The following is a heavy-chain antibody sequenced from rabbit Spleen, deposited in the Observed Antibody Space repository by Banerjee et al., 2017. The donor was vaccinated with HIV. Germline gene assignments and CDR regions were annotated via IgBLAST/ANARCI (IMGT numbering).Heavy chain of an antibody. V-gene: IGHV1S45*01. D-gene: IGHD8-1*01. CDR1: GFSFSSTYY. CDR3: ARDTGSSFSSYGMDL. Sequence: QEQLVESGGGLVQPEGSLTLTCTASGFSFSSTYYMCWVRQAPGKGLEWIGCIYTDTDTTYYTTWAKGRFTISKTSSTTVTLQMTSLTVADTATYFCARDTGSSFSSYGMDLWGPGTLVTVS. CDR2: IYTDTDTT. J-gene: IGHJ6*01.